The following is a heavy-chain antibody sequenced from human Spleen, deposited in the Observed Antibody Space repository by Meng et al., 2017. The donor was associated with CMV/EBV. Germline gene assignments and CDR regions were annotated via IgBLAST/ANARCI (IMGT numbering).Heavy chain of an antibody. J-gene: IGHJ4*02. V-gene: IGHV4-34*01. D-gene: IGHD1-26*01. Sequence: CAVTGGSLYGYYWSWLRQSPGRRLEWIGEINHSGDTKYNPSLNSRVTISVDTSKFQFSLRLRPVTAADTAVYYCASRRSWEGDFDYWGQGILVTVSS. CDR2: INHSGDT. CDR3: ASRRSWEGDFDY. CDR1: GGSLYGYY.